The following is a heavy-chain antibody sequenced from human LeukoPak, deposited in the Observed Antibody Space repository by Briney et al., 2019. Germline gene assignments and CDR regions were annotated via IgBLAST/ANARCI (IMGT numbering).Heavy chain of an antibody. D-gene: IGHD4-23*01. CDR3: ARVDGDYDGNYYYYYGMDV. CDR1: GCTITGYY. V-gene: IGHV1-2*02. J-gene: IGHJ6*02. Sequence: VSVKVSCKPSGCTITGYYMHWVRQAPGQGLEGMGWINPIGGGTNYAQKFQGRVTMTRDTSIRTAYMELSRLRSDDTAVYYCARVDGDYDGNYYYYYGMDVWGQGTTVTVSS. CDR2: INPIGGGT.